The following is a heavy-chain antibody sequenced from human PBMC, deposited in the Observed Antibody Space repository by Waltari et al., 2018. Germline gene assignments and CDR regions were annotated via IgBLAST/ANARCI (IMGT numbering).Heavy chain of an antibody. CDR2: IYYRGST. Sequence: QLQLQESGPGLVKPSETLSLTCTVSGGSISSSSYYWGWIRQPPGKGLEWIGSIYYRGSTYYNPSLKSRVTISVDTSKNQFSLKLSSVTAADTAVYYCARVAPTYYDFRGGMDVWGQGTTVTVSS. J-gene: IGHJ6*02. D-gene: IGHD3-3*01. CDR1: GGSISSSSYY. V-gene: IGHV4-39*07. CDR3: ARVAPTYYDFRGGMDV.